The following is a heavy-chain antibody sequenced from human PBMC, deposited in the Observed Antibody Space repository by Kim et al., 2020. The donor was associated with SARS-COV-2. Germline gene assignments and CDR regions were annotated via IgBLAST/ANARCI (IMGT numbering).Heavy chain of an antibody. J-gene: IGHJ5*02. CDR1: GYTFTSYY. V-gene: IGHV1-46*01. CDR2: INPSGGST. Sequence: ASVKVSCKASGYTFTSYYMHWVRQAPGQGLEWMGIINPSGGSTSYAQKFQGRVTMTRDTSTSTVYMELSSLRSEDMAVYYCARDTIAAAGRGNNWFDPWGQGTLVTVSS. CDR3: ARDTIAAAGRGNNWFDP. D-gene: IGHD6-13*01.